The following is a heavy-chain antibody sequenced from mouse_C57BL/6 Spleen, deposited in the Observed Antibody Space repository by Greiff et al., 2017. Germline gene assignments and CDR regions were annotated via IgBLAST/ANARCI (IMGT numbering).Heavy chain of an antibody. D-gene: IGHD3-3*01. Sequence: QVQLQQPGAELVKPGASVKMSCKASGYTFTSYWITWVKQRPGQGLAWIGDIYPGSGSSNYNEKFKSKATLTVDTSSSTADMQLSSLTSEDSAVYYCARFRDEDWFADWGQGTLVTVSA. CDR2: IYPGSGSS. CDR3: ARFRDEDWFAD. J-gene: IGHJ3*01. CDR1: GYTFTSYW. V-gene: IGHV1-55*01.